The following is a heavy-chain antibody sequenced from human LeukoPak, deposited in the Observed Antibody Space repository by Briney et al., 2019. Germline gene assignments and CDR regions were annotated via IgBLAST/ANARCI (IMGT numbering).Heavy chain of an antibody. V-gene: IGHV4-34*01. CDR3: ATSMFSLPPGPPHA. J-gene: IGHJ5*02. CDR2: INHSGST. CDR1: GGSFSGYY. D-gene: IGHD3-10*02. Sequence: PSETLSLTCAVYGGSFSGYYWSWIRQPPGKGLEWIGEINHSGSTDYNPSLKSRVTISVDTSKNQFSLKLSSVTAADTAVYYCATSMFSLPPGPPHAWGQGTLVTVSS.